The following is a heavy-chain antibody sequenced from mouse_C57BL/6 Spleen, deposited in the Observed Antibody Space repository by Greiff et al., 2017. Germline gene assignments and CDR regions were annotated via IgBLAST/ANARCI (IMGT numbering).Heavy chain of an antibody. J-gene: IGHJ2*01. CDR3: TIYDGYYEGF. V-gene: IGHV1-15*01. CDR1: GYTFTDYE. D-gene: IGHD2-3*01. CDR2: IDPETGGT. Sequence: QVQLQQSGAELVRPGASVTLSCKASGYTFTDYEMHWVKQTPVHGLEWIGAIDPETGGTAYNQKIKGKAILTADKTSSTAYMELRSLTSEDAAVYYCTIYDGYYEGFWGQGTTLTVSS.